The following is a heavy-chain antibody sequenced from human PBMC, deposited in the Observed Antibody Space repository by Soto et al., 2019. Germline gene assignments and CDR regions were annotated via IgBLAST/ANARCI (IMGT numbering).Heavy chain of an antibody. J-gene: IGHJ6*02. CDR2: ISYDGSNK. D-gene: IGHD5-12*01. Sequence: QVQLVESGGGVVQPGRSLRLSCAASGFTFSSYAMHLVRQAPGKGLEWVAVISYDGSNKYYADSVKGRFTSSRDNSKNTLYLQMNSRRGEDTAVYYCARDYYLFNSGYGFSMDVWGQGTTVTVSS. CDR3: ARDYYLFNSGYGFSMDV. V-gene: IGHV3-30-3*01. CDR1: GFTFSSYA.